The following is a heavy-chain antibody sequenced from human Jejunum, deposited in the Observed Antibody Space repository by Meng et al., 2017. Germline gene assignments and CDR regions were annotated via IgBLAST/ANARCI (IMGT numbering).Heavy chain of an antibody. CDR2: INPNSGGT. Sequence: VQLVECGPGGKKSGASVKVSCKASGYTFTNYYIPWVRQAPGQGLDWMGRINPNSGGTNYAQKFQGRVTMTRDTSISTVYMELSSLRSDDTAVYYCAREIEAAGHAGLDYWGQGTLVTVSS. J-gene: IGHJ4*02. CDR1: GYTFTNYY. V-gene: IGHV1-2*06. D-gene: IGHD6-13*01. CDR3: AREIEAAGHAGLDY.